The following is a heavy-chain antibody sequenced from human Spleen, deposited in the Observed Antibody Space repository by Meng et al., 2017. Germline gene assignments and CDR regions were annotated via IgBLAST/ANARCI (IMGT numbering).Heavy chain of an antibody. CDR2: ISAKKGSI. D-gene: IGHD3-3*01. V-gene: IGHV1-18*04. CDR3: ATSSYYDFWSGSYD. J-gene: IGHJ4*02. CDR1: GYTCTSYA. Sequence: QVQLVQVGGEGKKPGGSWKVSCKAAGYTCTSYAITWVRQAPGQGLEWMGWISAKKGSIKYAQKLQGRVTMTTDTSTNTAFMDLRNLTSDDTAVYYCATSSYYDFWSGSYDWGQGTLVTCYS.